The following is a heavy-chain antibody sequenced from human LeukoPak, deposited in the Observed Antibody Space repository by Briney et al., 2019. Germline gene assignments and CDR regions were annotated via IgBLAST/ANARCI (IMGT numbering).Heavy chain of an antibody. V-gene: IGHV1-2*02. CDR2: INPFNGAT. CDR3: ARAYYYYLDV. Sequence: ASVNVSCKASVYTFTENYIHWVRQAPGQGLEWMGWINPFNGATNYARNRQGQVTITRSQSNSTVYMALSRLKSDDTAVYYCARAYYYYLDVWGQGATVSVSS. J-gene: IGHJ6*01. CDR1: VYTFTENY.